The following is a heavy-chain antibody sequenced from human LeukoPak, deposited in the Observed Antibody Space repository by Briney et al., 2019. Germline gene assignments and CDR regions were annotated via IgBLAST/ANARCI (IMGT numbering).Heavy chain of an antibody. Sequence: GASVTVSCKASGYTFTGYYMHWVRQAPGQGLEWMGWINPNSGGTNYAQKFQGRVTMTRDTSISTAYMELSGLRSDDTAVYYCARVIFGVVNWFDPWGQGTLVTVSS. CDR2: INPNSGGT. V-gene: IGHV1-2*02. CDR3: ARVIFGVVNWFDP. D-gene: IGHD3-3*01. J-gene: IGHJ5*02. CDR1: GYTFTGYY.